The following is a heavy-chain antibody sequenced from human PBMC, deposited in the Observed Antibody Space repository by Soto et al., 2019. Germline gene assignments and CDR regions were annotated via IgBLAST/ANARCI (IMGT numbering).Heavy chain of an antibody. CDR2: ISAYNGNT. CDR3: ARDPRRIMITFGGVIVPFDY. CDR1: GYTFTCYG. Sequence: ASVKVSCKASGYTFTCYGISWVRQAPGQGLEWMGWISAYNGNTNYAQKLQGRVTMTTDTSTSTAYMELRSLRSDDTAVYYCARDPRRIMITFGGVIVPFDYWGQGTLVTVSS. V-gene: IGHV1-18*01. D-gene: IGHD3-16*02. J-gene: IGHJ4*02.